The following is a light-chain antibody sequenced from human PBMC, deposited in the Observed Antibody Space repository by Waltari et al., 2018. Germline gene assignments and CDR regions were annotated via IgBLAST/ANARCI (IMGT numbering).Light chain of an antibody. Sequence: IQMTQSPSSLSASVGDKVTITCRASQNIGSNLAWYQQKPGKVPKLLIYAASTLQSEVPSRFSGSGSGTDFTLTISSLQPEDVATYYCQKCDSAPWTFGLGTKVEMK. CDR3: QKCDSAPWT. V-gene: IGKV1-27*01. J-gene: IGKJ1*01. CDR1: QNIGSN. CDR2: AAS.